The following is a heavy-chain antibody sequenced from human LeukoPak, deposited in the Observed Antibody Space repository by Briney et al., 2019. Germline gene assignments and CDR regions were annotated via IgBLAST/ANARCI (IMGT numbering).Heavy chain of an antibody. Sequence: PGGSLRLSCAASGFTFSNYSMNWVRQAPGKGLEWVSSISINCSYIYYADSVKDRFTISRDNAKNTLLLQMNSLIIEDTAVYYCARGGAAASYYFHHWGQGTLVTVSS. V-gene: IGHV3-21*01. CDR3: ARGGAAASYYFHH. CDR1: GFTFSNYS. J-gene: IGHJ1*01. CDR2: ISINCSYI. D-gene: IGHD6-13*01.